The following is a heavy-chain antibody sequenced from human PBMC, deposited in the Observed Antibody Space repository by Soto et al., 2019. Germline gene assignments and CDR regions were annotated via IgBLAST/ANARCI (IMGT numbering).Heavy chain of an antibody. V-gene: IGHV1-58*01. CDR3: AAYRWDHYGSGSYYNSASVYYYYYGMDV. J-gene: IGHJ6*02. CDR1: GFTFTSSA. D-gene: IGHD3-10*01. Sequence: GASVKVSCKASGFTFTSSAVQWVRQARGQRLEWIGWIVVGSGNTNYAQKFQERVTITRDMSTSTAYMELSSLRSEDTAVYYCAAYRWDHYGSGSYYNSASVYYYYYGMDVWGQGTTVTVSS. CDR2: IVVGSGNT.